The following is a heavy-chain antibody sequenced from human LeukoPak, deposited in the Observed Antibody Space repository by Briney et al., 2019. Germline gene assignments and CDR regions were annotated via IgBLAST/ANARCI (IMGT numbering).Heavy chain of an antibody. J-gene: IGHJ4*02. D-gene: IGHD3-22*01. CDR2: INHSGST. CDR1: GGSFSGYY. CDR3: ARGYSGYYDSSGQGGYFDY. V-gene: IGHV4-34*01. Sequence: PSETLSLTCAVNGGSFSGYYWSWIRQPPGKGLEWIGEINHSGSTNYNPSLKSRVTISVDTSKNQFSLKLSSVTAADTAVYYCARGYSGYYDSSGQGGYFDYWGQGTLVTVSS.